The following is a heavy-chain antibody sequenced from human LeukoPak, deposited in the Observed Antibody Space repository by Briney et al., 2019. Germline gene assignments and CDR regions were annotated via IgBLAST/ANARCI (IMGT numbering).Heavy chain of an antibody. V-gene: IGHV4-59*01. CDR2: INYSGST. CDR1: GGSITNSY. J-gene: IGHJ3*02. CDR3: ARDPLSTNDFDI. Sequence: SETLSLTCTVSGGSITNSYWNWIRQSPGKGLEWIGYINYSGSTNYNPSLKSRVIISVDTSKNQFALKLSSVTAADTAMYFCARDPLSTNDFDIWGQGTMVTVSS. D-gene: IGHD1-1*01.